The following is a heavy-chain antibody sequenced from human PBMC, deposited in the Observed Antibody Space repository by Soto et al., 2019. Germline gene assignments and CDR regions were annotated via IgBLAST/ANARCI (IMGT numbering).Heavy chain of an antibody. V-gene: IGHV3-23*01. CDR2: ISGSGGST. Sequence: EVQLLESGGGLVQPGGSLRLSCAASGFTFSSYAMSWVRQAPGKGLEWVSAISGSGGSTYYADSVKGRFTISRDNYKHPLHLQMNSLRVEDAAVYYCAKDGYDSSDRVGWYFDLWGRGTLVTVSS. J-gene: IGHJ2*01. D-gene: IGHD3-22*01. CDR1: GFTFSSYA. CDR3: AKDGYDSSDRVGWYFDL.